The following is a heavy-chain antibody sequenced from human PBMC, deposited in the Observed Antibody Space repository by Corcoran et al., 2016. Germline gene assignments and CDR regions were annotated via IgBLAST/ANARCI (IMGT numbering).Heavy chain of an antibody. CDR2: TYYRSKWYN. CDR1: GDSVSSNSV. V-gene: IGHV6-1*01. Sequence: QVQLQQSGPGLVKPSQTLSLTCAISGDSVSSNSVWNWIRQSPSRGLEWLGRTYYRSKWYNNYAVSVKSRITINPDTSKNQFSLQLNSVTPEDTAVYYCASGDEWLTGWGQGTLVTVSS. CDR3: ASGDEWLTG. D-gene: IGHD6-19*01. J-gene: IGHJ4*02.